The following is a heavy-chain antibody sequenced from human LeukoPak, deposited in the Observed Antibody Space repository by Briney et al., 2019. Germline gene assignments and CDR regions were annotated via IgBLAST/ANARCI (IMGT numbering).Heavy chain of an antibody. D-gene: IGHD3-22*01. CDR3: ARAYPTYYYDSSGYYFDY. CDR1: VYTFTGYY. V-gene: IGHV1-2*02. Sequence: ASVTVSCKASVYTFTGYYMHWVRQAPGQGLEWMGWINPNSGGTNYAQKFQGRVTMTRDTSISTAYMELSRLRSDDTAVYYCARAYPTYYYDSSGYYFDYWGQGTLVTVSS. J-gene: IGHJ4*02. CDR2: INPNSGGT.